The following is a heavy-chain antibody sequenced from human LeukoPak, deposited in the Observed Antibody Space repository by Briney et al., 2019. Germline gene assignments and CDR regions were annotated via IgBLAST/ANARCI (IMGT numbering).Heavy chain of an antibody. CDR2: INPNSGGT. Sequence: GASVKVSCKASGYTFTGYYMHWVRQAAGQGLEWMGWINPNSGGTNYAQKFQGRVTMTRDTSISTVYMELSRLRSDDTAVYYCAREGVGSSSWYNFDPWGQGTLVTVSS. V-gene: IGHV1-2*02. D-gene: IGHD6-13*01. J-gene: IGHJ5*02. CDR1: GYTFTGYY. CDR3: AREGVGSSSWYNFDP.